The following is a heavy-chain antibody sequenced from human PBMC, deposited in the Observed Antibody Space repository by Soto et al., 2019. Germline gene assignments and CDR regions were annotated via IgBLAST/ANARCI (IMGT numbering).Heavy chain of an antibody. D-gene: IGHD6-13*01. CDR2: IYWNDEQ. Sequence: VFGPTRAQPTQTLRLTCTFAGFSLTSDELGVGWIRQPPGEALEWLSLIYWNDEQYYNPSLRNRLTITRDTSKNQVVLTMTNMDPVDTATYYCAHRLPGPSGYDVWGQGTTVTVSS. J-gene: IGHJ6*02. CDR3: AHRLPGPSGYDV. CDR1: GFSLTSDELG. V-gene: IGHV2-5*01.